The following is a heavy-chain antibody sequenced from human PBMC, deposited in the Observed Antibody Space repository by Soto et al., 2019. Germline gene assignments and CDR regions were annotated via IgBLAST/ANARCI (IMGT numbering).Heavy chain of an antibody. D-gene: IGHD5-18*01. J-gene: IGHJ6*02. V-gene: IGHV3-23*01. CDR1: GFTFSSYA. CDR3: AKDSVGYGYSLWYYYGMDV. Sequence: GGSLRLSCAASGFTFSSYAMSWVRQAPGKGLEWVSAISGSGGSTYYADSVKGRFTISRDNSKNTLYLQMNSLRAEDTAVYYCAKDSVGYGYSLWYYYGMDVWGQGTTVTVSS. CDR2: ISGSGGST.